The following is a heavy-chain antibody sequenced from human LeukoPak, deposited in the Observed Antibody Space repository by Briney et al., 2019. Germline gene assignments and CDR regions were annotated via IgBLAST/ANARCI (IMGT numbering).Heavy chain of an antibody. CDR1: GFTFSDYY. CDR3: ARDPRGPDY. V-gene: IGHV3-11*04. J-gene: IGHJ4*02. Sequence: KAGGSLRLSCAASGFTFSDYYMSWIRQAPGKGLEWISYISPSGTTIYYVDSVKGRFIISRDNAKDSLYLQMNSLRVEDTAVYYCARDPRGPDYWGQGTLVTVSS. CDR2: ISPSGTTI.